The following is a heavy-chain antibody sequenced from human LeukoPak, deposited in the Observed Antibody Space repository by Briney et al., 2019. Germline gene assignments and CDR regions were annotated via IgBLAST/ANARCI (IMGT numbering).Heavy chain of an antibody. CDR1: GFTVSSNY. D-gene: IGHD6-6*01. CDR2: IYSGGST. V-gene: IGHV3-53*01. Sequence: GGSLRLSCAAAGFTVSSNYMSWVRQAPGKGLEWVSVIYSGGSTYYADSVKGRFTISRDNSKNTLYLQMNSLRAEDTAVYYCAKDLKFLIAARVSFDYWGQGTLVTVSS. CDR3: AKDLKFLIAARVSFDY. J-gene: IGHJ4*02.